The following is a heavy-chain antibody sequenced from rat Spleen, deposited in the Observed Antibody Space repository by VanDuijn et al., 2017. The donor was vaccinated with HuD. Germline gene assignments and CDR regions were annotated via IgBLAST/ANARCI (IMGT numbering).Heavy chain of an antibody. CDR2: ISYDGSST. D-gene: IGHD5-1*01. J-gene: IGHJ2*01. CDR1: GFTFSNYD. V-gene: IGHV5-20*01. CDR3: TTDPANWARDY. Sequence: EVQLVESGGGLVQPGRSMKLSCAASGFTFSNYDMAWVRQAPTKGLEWVASISYDGSSTYYRDSVKGRFTISRDNAKSTLYLQMDSLRSEDTATYYCTTDPANWARDYWGQGVMVTVSS.